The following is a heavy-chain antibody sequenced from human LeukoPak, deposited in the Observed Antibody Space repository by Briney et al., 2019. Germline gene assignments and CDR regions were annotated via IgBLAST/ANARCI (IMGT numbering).Heavy chain of an antibody. CDR2: IRYDGSNK. Sequence: GGSLRLSCAASGFTFSSYGMHWVRQAPGKGLEWVAFIRYDGSNKYYADSVKGRFTISRDNSKNTLYLQMNSLRAEDTAVYYCAKDGAYYGGDCYLMRLYYFDYWGQGTLVTVS. CDR1: GFTFSSYG. CDR3: AKDGAYYGGDCYLMRLYYFDY. V-gene: IGHV3-30*02. D-gene: IGHD2-21*01. J-gene: IGHJ4*02.